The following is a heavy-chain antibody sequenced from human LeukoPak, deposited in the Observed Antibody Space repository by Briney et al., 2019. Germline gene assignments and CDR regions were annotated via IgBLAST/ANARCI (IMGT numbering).Heavy chain of an antibody. CDR3: ARGDYYGSGSYCDY. J-gene: IGHJ4*02. Sequence: GGSLRLSCAASGFTFSSYWMSWVRQAPGKGLEWVANIKQDGSEKYYVDSVKGRFTIPRDNAKNSLYLQMNSLRAEDTAVYYCARGDYYGSGSYCDYWGQGTLVTVSS. CDR1: GFTFSSYW. CDR2: IKQDGSEK. D-gene: IGHD3-10*01. V-gene: IGHV3-7*01.